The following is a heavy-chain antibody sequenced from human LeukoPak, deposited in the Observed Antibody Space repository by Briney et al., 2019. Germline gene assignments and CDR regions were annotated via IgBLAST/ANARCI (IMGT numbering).Heavy chain of an antibody. V-gene: IGHV4-34*01. Sequence: SETLSLTCAVYGGSFSGYYWSWIRQPPGKGLEWIGEINHSGSTNYNPSLKSRVTISVDTSKNQFSLQLNSVTPEDTAVYYCAREYYGSGSYYNGARYFDYWGQGTLVTVSS. CDR1: GGSFSGYY. CDR3: AREYYGSGSYYNGARYFDY. CDR2: INHSGST. D-gene: IGHD3-10*01. J-gene: IGHJ4*02.